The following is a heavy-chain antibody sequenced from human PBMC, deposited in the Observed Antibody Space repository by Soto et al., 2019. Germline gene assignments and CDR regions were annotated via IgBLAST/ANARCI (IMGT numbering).Heavy chain of an antibody. CDR1: GFTFSSHA. Sequence: EVQLLESGGGLVQPGGALRLSCAASGFTFSSHAMSWVRQAPGKGLEWISSISAGSEGAYYADSVRGRFTISRDNSITTLFLQMNILSSEDTAVYYCARDLWWYLHWGQGTLVTVSS. D-gene: IGHD2-15*01. J-gene: IGHJ4*02. CDR3: ARDLWWYLH. CDR2: ISAGSEGA. V-gene: IGHV3-23*01.